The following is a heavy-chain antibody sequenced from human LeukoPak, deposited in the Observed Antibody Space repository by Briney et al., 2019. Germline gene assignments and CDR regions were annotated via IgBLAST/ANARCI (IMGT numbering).Heavy chain of an antibody. Sequence: PGGSLRLSCAASGFTFSSYSMNWVRQAPGKGLEWVSSISSSSSYIYYADSVKGRFTISRDNAKNSLYLQMNSLRVEDTALYYCAKDNRRHYTSGPNPDSLHWGQGALVTVSS. CDR2: ISSSSSYI. CDR3: AKDNRRHYTSGPNPDSLH. V-gene: IGHV3-21*04. D-gene: IGHD6-19*01. CDR1: GFTFSSYS. J-gene: IGHJ4*02.